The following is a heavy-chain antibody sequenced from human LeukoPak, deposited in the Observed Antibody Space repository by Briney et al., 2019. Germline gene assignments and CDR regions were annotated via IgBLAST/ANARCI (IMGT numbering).Heavy chain of an antibody. J-gene: IGHJ6*02. CDR3: ARGSQRGAAANYYGMDV. D-gene: IGHD2-2*01. Sequence: PGGSLRLSCAASGFTLSGNWMHWVRQAPGKGLVWVSRINSDGSSTTYADSVKGRFTISRDNAKNTLYLQMNSLRAEDTAVYHCARGSQRGAAANYYGMDVWGQGTTVTVSS. CDR1: GFTLSGNW. CDR2: INSDGSST. V-gene: IGHV3-74*01.